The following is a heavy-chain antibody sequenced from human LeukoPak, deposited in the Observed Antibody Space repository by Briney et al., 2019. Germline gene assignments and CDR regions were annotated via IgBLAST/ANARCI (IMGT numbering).Heavy chain of an antibody. V-gene: IGHV3-30*18. CDR1: GFTFSSYG. CDR3: AKGRRVWGSYGPSDY. D-gene: IGHD3-16*01. Sequence: GGSLRLSCAASGFTFSSYGIHWVRQAPGKGLEWVAVISYDGSNKYFADSVEGRFTISRDNSKNTLYLQMTSLRAEDTAVYYCAKGRRVWGSYGPSDYWGQGTLVTVSS. J-gene: IGHJ4*02. CDR2: ISYDGSNK.